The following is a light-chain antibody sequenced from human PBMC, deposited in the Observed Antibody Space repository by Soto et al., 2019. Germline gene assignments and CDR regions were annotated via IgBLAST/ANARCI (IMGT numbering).Light chain of an antibody. J-gene: IGKJ5*01. CDR1: QSISSR. V-gene: IGKV1-5*01. CDR2: DAS. CDR3: QEYNSYTLT. Sequence: DIQMTQSPSTLSASVGDRVTITCRASQSISSRLAWYQHKPGKAPKLLICDASTLESGVPSRFSGSGSGTEFSLTISSLQPDDFATYYCQEYNSYTLTFGQGTRLEIK.